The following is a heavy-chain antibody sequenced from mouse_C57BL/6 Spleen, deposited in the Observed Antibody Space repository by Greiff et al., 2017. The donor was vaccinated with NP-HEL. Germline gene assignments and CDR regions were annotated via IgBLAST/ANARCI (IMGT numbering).Heavy chain of an antibody. J-gene: IGHJ4*01. CDR3: ARSAQATSPMDY. CDR2: IYPGDGDT. CDR1: GYAFSSYW. V-gene: IGHV1-80*01. Sequence: QVQLKQSGAELVKPGASVKISCKASGYAFSSYWMNWVKQRPGKGLEWIGQIYPGDGDTNYNGKFKGKATLTADKSSSTAYMQLSSLTSEDSAVYFCARSAQATSPMDYWGQGTSVTVSS. D-gene: IGHD3-2*02.